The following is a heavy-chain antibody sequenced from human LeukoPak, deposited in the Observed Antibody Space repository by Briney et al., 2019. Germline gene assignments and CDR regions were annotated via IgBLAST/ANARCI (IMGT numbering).Heavy chain of an antibody. CDR1: GGSFSGYY. V-gene: IGHV4-34*01. D-gene: IGHD1-26*01. Sequence: SETLSLTCAVYGGSFSGYYWSWIRQPPGKGLEWIGEINHSGSTNYNPSLKSRVTISVDTSKNQFSLKLSSVTAADTAVYYCARHTWDSGIYYDRWFDPWGQGTLVTVSS. J-gene: IGHJ5*02. CDR2: INHSGST. CDR3: ARHTWDSGIYYDRWFDP.